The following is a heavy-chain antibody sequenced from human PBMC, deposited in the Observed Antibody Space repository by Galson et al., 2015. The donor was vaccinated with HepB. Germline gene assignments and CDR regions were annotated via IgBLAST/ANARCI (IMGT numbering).Heavy chain of an antibody. CDR1: GFTFSSYA. V-gene: IGHV3-30-3*01. CDR2: ISYDGSNK. CDR3: ARARSLDSIYYDILTGVYYFDY. Sequence: SLRLSCAASGFTFSSYAMHWVRQAPGKGLEWVAVISYDGSNKYYADSVKGRFTISRDNSKNTLYLQMNSLRAEDTAVYYCARARSLDSIYYDILTGVYYFDYWGQGTLVTVSS. D-gene: IGHD3-9*01. J-gene: IGHJ4*02.